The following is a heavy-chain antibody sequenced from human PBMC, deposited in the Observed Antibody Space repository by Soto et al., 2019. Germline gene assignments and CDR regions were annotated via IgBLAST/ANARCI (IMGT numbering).Heavy chain of an antibody. CDR1: GYTFTGDY. Sequence: QVQLVQSGAEVKKPGASVKVSCKASGYTFTGDYMHWVRQAPGQGLEWMGWINPNSGGTDYAQKFQGRVTMTRDTSISTAYMELTRLRSDDTAVYYCARDPIGGGAPYYLDYWGKGTLVTVSS. CDR3: ARDPIGGGAPYYLDY. D-gene: IGHD3-16*01. V-gene: IGHV1-2*02. CDR2: INPNSGGT. J-gene: IGHJ4*02.